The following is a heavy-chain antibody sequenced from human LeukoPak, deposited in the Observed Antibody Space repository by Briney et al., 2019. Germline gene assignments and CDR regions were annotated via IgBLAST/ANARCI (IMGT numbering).Heavy chain of an antibody. Sequence: GGSLRLSCAASGFTFSNYAMHWVRQAPGKGLEWVAVMSYDGSNKYYADSVKGRFTISRDNSKNTLYLQMNSLRADDTAVYYCATDRATQYFDYWGQGTLVSVSS. V-gene: IGHV3-30-3*01. J-gene: IGHJ4*02. CDR2: MSYDGSNK. CDR1: GFTFSNYA. D-gene: IGHD2-15*01. CDR3: ATDRATQYFDY.